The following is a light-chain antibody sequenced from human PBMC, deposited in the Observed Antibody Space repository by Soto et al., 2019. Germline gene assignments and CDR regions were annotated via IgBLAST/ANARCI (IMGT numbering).Light chain of an antibody. J-gene: IGKJ4*01. CDR3: QQYHQWPLT. Sequence: EIVMTQSPAPLSLSPGERATLSCRASQGVSRHLAWYQQKPGQAPRLLIYAASTRAAGVPARCSGSGSGTEFTLTISSLQSEDFTVYYCQQYHQWPLTFGGGTKVEI. V-gene: IGKV3D-15*01. CDR1: QGVSRH. CDR2: AAS.